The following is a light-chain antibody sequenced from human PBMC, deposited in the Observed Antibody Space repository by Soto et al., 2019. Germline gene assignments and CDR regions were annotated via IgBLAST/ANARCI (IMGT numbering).Light chain of an antibody. Sequence: EIVLTQSPGTLSVSPGDRVTLSCRASQSISINLAWYQHKPGQAPRLLIHAGSTRATGIPARISGSGSRTEFTLTISSLQSEDFAVYYCQQFRNWPWTFGQGTKVDIK. CDR2: AGS. CDR1: QSISIN. CDR3: QQFRNWPWT. V-gene: IGKV3D-15*01. J-gene: IGKJ1*01.